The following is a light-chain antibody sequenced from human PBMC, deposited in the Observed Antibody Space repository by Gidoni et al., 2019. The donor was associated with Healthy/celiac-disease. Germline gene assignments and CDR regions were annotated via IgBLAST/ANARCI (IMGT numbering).Light chain of an antibody. CDR3: QQYNNWPGT. V-gene: IGKV3-15*01. Sequence: EIVMMQYPATLSVSPGERATLSCRASQSVSSNLAWYQQKPGQAPKLLIYGASTRATGIPARFSGSGSGTEFTLTISSLQSEDFAVYYCQQYNNWPGTFGQGTKVEIK. CDR2: GAS. CDR1: QSVSSN. J-gene: IGKJ1*01.